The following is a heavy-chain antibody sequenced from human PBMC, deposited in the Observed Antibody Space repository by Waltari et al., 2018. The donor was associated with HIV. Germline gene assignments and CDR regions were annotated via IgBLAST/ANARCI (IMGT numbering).Heavy chain of an antibody. Sequence: EVQLVEFGGGLVQPGRSLRPSCTGFGFSFGDFAISWFRRAPGKGLEWVGLSRSRIYGGATEYAASAKGRFTISRDDLKSVAYLQMNSLKTEDTAVYYCTRSSKLDYWGQGTLVTVSS. CDR2: SRSRIYGGAT. V-gene: IGHV3-49*03. CDR1: GFSFGDFA. CDR3: TRSSKLDY. D-gene: IGHD4-4*01. J-gene: IGHJ4*02.